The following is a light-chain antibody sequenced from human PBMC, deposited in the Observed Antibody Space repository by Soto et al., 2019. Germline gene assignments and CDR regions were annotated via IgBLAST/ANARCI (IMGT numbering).Light chain of an antibody. V-gene: IGLV4-69*01. J-gene: IGLJ3*02. CDR1: SGHSSYA. CDR3: QTWGTGIPWV. Sequence: QAVVTQSPSASASPGASVKLTCTLSSGHSSYAIAWHQQQPEKGPRYLMKLNSDGSHSKGDGIPDRFSGSSSGAERYLTISSLQSEDEADYYCQTWGTGIPWVFGGGTKLTVL. CDR2: LNSDGSH.